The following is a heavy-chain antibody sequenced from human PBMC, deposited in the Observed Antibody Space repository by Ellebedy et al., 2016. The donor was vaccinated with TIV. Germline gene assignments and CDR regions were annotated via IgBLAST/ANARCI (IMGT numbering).Heavy chain of an antibody. D-gene: IGHD3-10*01. CDR2: IDPSDSYT. CDR3: ARQARVRGVSFDYGMDV. Sequence: GESLKISCKGSGYSFTSYWISWVRQMPGKGLEWMGRIDPSDSYTNYSPSFQGHVTISADKSISTAYLQWSSLKASDTAMYYCARQARVRGVSFDYGMDVWGQGTTVTVSS. V-gene: IGHV5-10-1*01. CDR1: GYSFTSYW. J-gene: IGHJ6*02.